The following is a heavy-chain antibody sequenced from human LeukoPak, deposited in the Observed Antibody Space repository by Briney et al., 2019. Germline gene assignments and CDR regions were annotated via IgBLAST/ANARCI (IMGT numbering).Heavy chain of an antibody. Sequence: GGSLRLSCAASGFTFSSQPMHWVRQTPGKGLEWVALIGYDGKNKYYADSVNGRFTISRDNTKNTLYLQMNSLRPEDMGVYYCVRPMTTTRNFEHWGQATLVTVSS. V-gene: IGHV3-30*04. CDR1: GFTFSSQP. D-gene: IGHD1-1*01. J-gene: IGHJ4*02. CDR2: IGYDGKNK. CDR3: VRPMTTTRNFEH.